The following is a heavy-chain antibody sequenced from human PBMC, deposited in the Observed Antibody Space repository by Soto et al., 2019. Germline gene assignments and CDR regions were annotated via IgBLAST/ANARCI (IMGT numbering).Heavy chain of an antibody. CDR3: ARDRWPRLGYCSSTSCSAAAAGTGFDP. J-gene: IGHJ5*02. V-gene: IGHV1-2*04. CDR2: INPNSGGT. D-gene: IGHD2-2*01. CDR1: GYTFTGYY. Sequence: QVQLVQSGAEVKKPGASVKVSCKASGYTFTGYYMHWVRQAPGQGLEWMGWINPNSGGTNYAQKFQGWVTMTRDTSISTAYMELSRLRSDATAVYSCARDRWPRLGYCSSTSCSAAAAGTGFDPWGQGTLVTVSS.